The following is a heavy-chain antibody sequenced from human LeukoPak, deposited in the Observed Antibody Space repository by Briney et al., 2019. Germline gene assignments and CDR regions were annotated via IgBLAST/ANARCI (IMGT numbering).Heavy chain of an antibody. D-gene: IGHD3-3*01. Sequence: GGSLRLSCAASGFTFSSYGMHWVRQAPGKGLEWVAVISYDGSNKYYADSVKGRFTISRDNSKNTLYLQMNSLRAEDTAVYYCARGWATYYDFWSGYSSNWFDPWGQGTLVTVSS. J-gene: IGHJ5*02. CDR1: GFTFSSYG. V-gene: IGHV3-30*03. CDR2: ISYDGSNK. CDR3: ARGWATYYDFWSGYSSNWFDP.